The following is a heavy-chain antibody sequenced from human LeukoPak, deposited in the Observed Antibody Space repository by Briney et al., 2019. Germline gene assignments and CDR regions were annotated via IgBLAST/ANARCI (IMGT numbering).Heavy chain of an antibody. D-gene: IGHD2-15*01. CDR1: GGSISSYY. CDR3: ARTGSGGYLDY. Sequence: SETLSLTCTVSGGSISSYYWSWIRQPPGKGLEWIGEIYHSGSTNYNPSLKSRVTISVDKSKNQFSLKLSSVTAADTAVYYCARTGSGGYLDYWGQGTLVTVSS. J-gene: IGHJ4*02. V-gene: IGHV4-59*12. CDR2: IYHSGST.